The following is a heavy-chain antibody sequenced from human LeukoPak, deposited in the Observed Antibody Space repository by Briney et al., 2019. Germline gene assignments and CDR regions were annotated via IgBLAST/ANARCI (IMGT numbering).Heavy chain of an antibody. J-gene: IGHJ4*02. V-gene: IGHV3-48*03. CDR1: GFTFSSYE. CDR2: ISSSGSTI. D-gene: IGHD3-16*02. Sequence: PGGSLRLSCAASGFTFSSYEMNWVRQAPGKGLEWVSYISSSGSTIYYADSVKGRFTISRDNAKNSLYLQMNSLRAEDTAVYYCAKGGAYDYVWGSYRPPSYWGQGTLVTVSS. CDR3: AKGGAYDYVWGSYRPPSY.